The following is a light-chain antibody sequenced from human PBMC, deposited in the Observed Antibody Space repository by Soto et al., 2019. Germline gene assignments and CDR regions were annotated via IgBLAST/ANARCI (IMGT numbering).Light chain of an antibody. J-gene: IGKJ1*01. V-gene: IGKV3-15*01. CDR2: AAF. CDR1: QRVSSH. CDR3: HQYNNWPWT. Sequence: ETVMTQSPVTLSVSPGDTATLSCRASQRVSSHLAWYQQRPGQAPRLLIYAAFTRATGIPVRFSGSGSETEFTLTIRSLQSEDSALYYCHQYNNWPWTFGQGTKVEI.